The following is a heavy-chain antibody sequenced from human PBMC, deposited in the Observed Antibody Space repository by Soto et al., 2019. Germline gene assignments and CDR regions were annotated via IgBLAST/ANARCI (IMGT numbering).Heavy chain of an antibody. J-gene: IGHJ4*02. V-gene: IGHV4-59*01. CDR3: ASAPGIADYDY. Sequence: SETLSLTCTVSGGSISSYYWSWIRQPPGKGLEWIGYIYYSGSTNYNPSLKSRVTISVDTSKNQFSLKLSSVTAADTAVYYCASAPGIADYDYWGQGTLVTVSS. D-gene: IGHD6-13*01. CDR2: IYYSGST. CDR1: GGSISSYY.